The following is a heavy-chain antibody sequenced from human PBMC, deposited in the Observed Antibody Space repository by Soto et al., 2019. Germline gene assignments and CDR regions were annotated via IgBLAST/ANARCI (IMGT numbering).Heavy chain of an antibody. D-gene: IGHD4-17*01. CDR2: VYYTGRT. CDR1: GVSISTYH. CDR3: SRDVDFGEEDV. Sequence: SETLSLTCTVSGVSISTYHWSWIRQPPGKGLEWIGYVYYTGRTNYNPSLKSRVTISIDTSKNQFSLKLTSATAADTAVYYCSRDVDFGEEDVWGQGTTVTVSS. J-gene: IGHJ6*02. V-gene: IGHV4-59*01.